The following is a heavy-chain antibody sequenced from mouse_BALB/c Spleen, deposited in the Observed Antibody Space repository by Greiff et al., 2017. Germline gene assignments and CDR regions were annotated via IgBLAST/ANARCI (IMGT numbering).Heavy chain of an antibody. V-gene: IGHV1S81*02. CDR3: TRGDGSSYDYAMDY. J-gene: IGHJ4*01. CDR2: INPSNGGT. D-gene: IGHD1-1*01. CDR1: GYTFTSYY. Sequence: VQLQQSGAELVKPGASVKLSCKASGYTFTSYYMYWVKQRPGQGLVWIGEINPSNGGTNFNEKFKSKATLTVDKSSSTAYMQLSSLTSEDSAVYYCTRGDGSSYDYAMDYWGEGTSVTVSS.